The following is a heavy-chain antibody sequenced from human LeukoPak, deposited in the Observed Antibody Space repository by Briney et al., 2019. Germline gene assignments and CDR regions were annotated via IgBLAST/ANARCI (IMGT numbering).Heavy chain of an antibody. V-gene: IGHV4-39*01. Sequence: SETLTLTCTVSGGSISSSSYYWGWIRQPPGKGLEWIGSIYYSGSTYYNPSLKSRVTISVDTFKNQFSLKLSSVTAADTAVYYCYCRTYFDYWGQGTLVTVSS. CDR3: YCRTYFDY. CDR1: GGSISSSSYY. D-gene: IGHD2-15*01. CDR2: IYYSGST. J-gene: IGHJ4*02.